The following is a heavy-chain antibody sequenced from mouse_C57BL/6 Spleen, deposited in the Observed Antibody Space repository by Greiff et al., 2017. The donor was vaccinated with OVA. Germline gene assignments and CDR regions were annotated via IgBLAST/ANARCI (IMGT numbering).Heavy chain of an antibody. V-gene: IGHV1-69*01. CDR2: IDPSDSYT. CDR3: ATYDGDYFDD. J-gene: IGHJ2*01. D-gene: IGHD2-12*01. CDR1: GYTFTSYW. Sequence: QVQLQQPGAELVMPGASVKLSCKASGYTFTSYWMHWVKQRPGQGLEWIGEIDPSDSYTNYNQKFKGKSTLTVDKSSSTAYMQLSSLTSEDSAVYYCATYDGDYFDDWGQGTTLTVSS.